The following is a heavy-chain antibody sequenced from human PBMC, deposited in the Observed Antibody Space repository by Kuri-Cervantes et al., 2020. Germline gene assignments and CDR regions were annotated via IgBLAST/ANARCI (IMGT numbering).Heavy chain of an antibody. Sequence: GSLRLSCAVSGYSISSGYYWGWIRQPPGKGLEWIGSIYHSGSTYYNPSLKSRVTISVDTSKNQFSLKLSSVTAADTAVYYCARDRLVDPNYYYYGMDVWGQGTTVTVSS. CDR2: IYHSGST. CDR3: ARDRLVDPNYYYYGMDV. J-gene: IGHJ6*02. D-gene: IGHD3-9*01. CDR1: GYSISSGYY. V-gene: IGHV4-38-2*02.